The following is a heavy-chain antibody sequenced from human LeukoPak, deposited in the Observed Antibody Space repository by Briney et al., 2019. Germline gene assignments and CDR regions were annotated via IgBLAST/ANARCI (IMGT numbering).Heavy chain of an antibody. CDR2: IRRKAHGGTT. D-gene: IGHD3-22*01. CDR3: TRVTYYYDNSGYFHFDS. CDR1: GFTFGDYA. V-gene: IGHV3-49*04. Sequence: GGSLRLSCTTSGFTFGDYAMSWVRQAPGKGLEWVSFIRRKAHGGTTEYAASVKGRFSSSRDDSKSIAYPQMNSLKTEDTAVYFCTRVTYYYDNSGYFHFDSWGQGSLVTVSS. J-gene: IGHJ4*02.